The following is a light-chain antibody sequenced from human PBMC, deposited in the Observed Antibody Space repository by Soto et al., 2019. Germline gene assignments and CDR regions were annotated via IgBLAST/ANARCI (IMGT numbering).Light chain of an antibody. V-gene: IGKV3-15*01. CDR3: QQYHIWPSWT. CDR2: GAS. Sequence: IVLTQSRAPLSAPLRDSATLSYSPSQSVSLSLAWFQMRPGQPPRLLIYGASTRATDIPARFSGSGSGTDFTLTISSLQSEDFAVYFCQQYHIWPSWTFGQGTKVDI. J-gene: IGKJ1*01. CDR1: QSVSLS.